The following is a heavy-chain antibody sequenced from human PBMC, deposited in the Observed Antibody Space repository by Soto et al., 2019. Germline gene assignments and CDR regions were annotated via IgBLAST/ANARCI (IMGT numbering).Heavy chain of an antibody. CDR1: GFTFSDYY. V-gene: IGHV3-11*06. J-gene: IGHJ4*02. CDR3: AKTHSSGWYGLDY. Sequence: GGSLRLSCAASGFTFSDYYMSWIRQAPGKGLEWVSYISSSSSYTNYADSVKGRFTISRDNAKNSLYLQMNSLRAEDTPVYYCAKTHSSGWYGLDYWVQGTLVTVSS. CDR2: ISSSSSYT. D-gene: IGHD6-19*01.